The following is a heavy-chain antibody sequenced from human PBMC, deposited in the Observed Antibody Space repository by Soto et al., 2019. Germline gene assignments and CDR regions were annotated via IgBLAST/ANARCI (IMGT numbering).Heavy chain of an antibody. V-gene: IGHV4-30-4*01. CDR2: IFYTGTT. Sequence: SETLSLTCTVSGGSVIGGDYFLTWVRQPPGKGLECIGYIFYTGTTYYNPSLESRLTMFVDTSKNQFSLTLRSMTAADTAVYFCARNSGRGNFGYYGMDVWGQGTTVTVS. J-gene: IGHJ6*02. CDR1: GGSVIGGDYF. D-gene: IGHD3-10*01. CDR3: ARNSGRGNFGYYGMDV.